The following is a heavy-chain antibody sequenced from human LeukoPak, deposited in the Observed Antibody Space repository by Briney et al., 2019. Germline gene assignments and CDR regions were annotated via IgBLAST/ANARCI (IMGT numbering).Heavy chain of an antibody. Sequence: GGSLRLSCAASGFTFDDYGMSWVRQAPGKGLEWVSYISSSGSNTHYADSVKGRFTISRDNAKNSLNLQMNSLRAEDTAVYYCAAGSSYGSVWGQGTTVTVSS. J-gene: IGHJ6*02. CDR3: AAGSSYGSV. V-gene: IGHV3-48*03. CDR1: GFTFDDYG. D-gene: IGHD5-18*01. CDR2: ISSSGSNT.